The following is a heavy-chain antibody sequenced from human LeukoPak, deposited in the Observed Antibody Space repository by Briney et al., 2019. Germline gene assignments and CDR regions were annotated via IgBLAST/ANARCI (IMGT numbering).Heavy chain of an antibody. CDR2: RRFDGTNK. V-gene: IGHV3-30*02. CDR1: GRTFSSYA. J-gene: IGHJ4*02. D-gene: IGHD3-9*01. CDR3: AKDGPLQYFDWLLGTFEF. Sequence: GGSLRLFCAASGRTFSSYAMPWVRQAPGRGLEWVTFRRFDGTNKYYADSVKGRFTISRDNSKNTLYLQMNSLRPEDTAVYFCAKDGPLQYFDWLLGTFEFWGQGTHVIVTS.